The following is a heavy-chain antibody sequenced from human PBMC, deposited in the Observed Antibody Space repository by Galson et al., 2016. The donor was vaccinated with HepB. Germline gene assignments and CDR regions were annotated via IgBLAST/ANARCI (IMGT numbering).Heavy chain of an antibody. CDR1: GFNFNNYT. CDR2: ISSGSSII. D-gene: IGHD6-13*01. Sequence: SLRLSCAASGFNFNNYTINWVRQAPGKGLEWISYISSGSSIIYYADSVRGRFTISRDSAKNSVYLQMNSLRDEGTAVYYCARNPDSSTWYMSWYFDLWGRGTLVTVSS. CDR3: ARNPDSSTWYMSWYFDL. J-gene: IGHJ2*01. V-gene: IGHV3-48*02.